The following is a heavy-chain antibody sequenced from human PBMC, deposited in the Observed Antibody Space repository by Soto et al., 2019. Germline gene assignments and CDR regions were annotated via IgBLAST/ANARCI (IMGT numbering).Heavy chain of an antibody. CDR1: GFTFGDYA. D-gene: IGHD3-22*01. J-gene: IGHJ4*02. V-gene: IGHV3-49*03. CDR2: IRSKAYGGTT. CDR3: TRDFWDYYHSSVYALAY. Sequence: HPGGSLRLSCTASGFTFGDYAMSWFRQAPGKGLEWVGFIRSKAYGGTTEYAASVKGRFTISRDDSKSIAYLQMNSLKTEDTAVYYCTRDFWDYYHSSVYALAYWVQETLVTVSS.